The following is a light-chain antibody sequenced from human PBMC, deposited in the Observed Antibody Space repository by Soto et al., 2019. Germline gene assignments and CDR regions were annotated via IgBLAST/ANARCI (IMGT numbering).Light chain of an antibody. Sequence: AIRMTQSPSSFSASTGDSVTNTCRASQGISSYLAWYQQKPGKAPKLLIYAASTLQSGVPSRFSGSGSGTDFTLTISCLQSEDFATYYCQQYYSYPHTFGQGTKLEIK. CDR3: QQYYSYPHT. J-gene: IGKJ2*01. V-gene: IGKV1-8*01. CDR2: AAS. CDR1: QGISSY.